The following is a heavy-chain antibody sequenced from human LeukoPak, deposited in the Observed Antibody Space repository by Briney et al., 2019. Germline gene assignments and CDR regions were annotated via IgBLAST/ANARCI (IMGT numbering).Heavy chain of an antibody. D-gene: IGHD4-17*01. CDR2: ISAYNGNT. CDR1: GYTFTIYG. J-gene: IGHJ4*02. CDR3: ARAGGDYGAYYFDY. V-gene: IGHV1-18*01. Sequence: GASVTVSFTASGYTFTIYGISWVRQAPGQGLELMGWISAYNGNTNYSQKLQGRVTITTDTSTSTAYMELRSLRSDDTAVYYCARAGGDYGAYYFDYWGQGTLVTVSS.